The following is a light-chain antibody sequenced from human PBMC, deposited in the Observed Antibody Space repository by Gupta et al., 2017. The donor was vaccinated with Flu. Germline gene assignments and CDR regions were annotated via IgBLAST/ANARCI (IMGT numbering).Light chain of an antibody. CDR3: QAWGTHVV. CDR1: RLGDKY. J-gene: IGLJ2*01. CDR2: HED. V-gene: IGLV3-1*01. Sequence: SPGQTATISCSGGRLGDKYVSWYYHQPGHLPILIIYHEDERPSSIPERFSGSKSGNTATLTLRGTQSVDEDDYYWQAWGTHVVFGGGTKLTVL.